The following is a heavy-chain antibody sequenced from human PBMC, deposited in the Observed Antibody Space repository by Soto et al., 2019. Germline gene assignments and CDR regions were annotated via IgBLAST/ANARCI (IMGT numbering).Heavy chain of an antibody. D-gene: IGHD6-25*01. CDR2: INHSGST. CDR1: GGSFSSYY. V-gene: IGHV4-34*01. Sequence: PSETLSLTCAVYGGSFSSYYWSWIRQPPGKGLEWIGGINHSGSTNYNPSLKSRVTISVDTSKNQFSLKLNSVTAADTAVYYCARGGYPKVYGMDVWGQGTTVTVS. CDR3: ARGGYPKVYGMDV. J-gene: IGHJ6*02.